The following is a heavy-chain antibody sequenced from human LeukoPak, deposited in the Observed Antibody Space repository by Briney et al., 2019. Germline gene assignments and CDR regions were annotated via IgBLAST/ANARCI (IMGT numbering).Heavy chain of an antibody. V-gene: IGHV1-2*06. Sequence: VASVKVSCTASGYTFTGYYMHWVRQAPGQGLEWMGRINPNSGGTNYAQKFQGRVTMTRDTSISTAYMELSRLRSDDTAVYYCARDSRLWFGELFGYWGQGTLVTVSS. J-gene: IGHJ4*02. CDR3: ARDSRLWFGELFGY. CDR1: GYTFTGYY. D-gene: IGHD3-10*01. CDR2: INPNSGGT.